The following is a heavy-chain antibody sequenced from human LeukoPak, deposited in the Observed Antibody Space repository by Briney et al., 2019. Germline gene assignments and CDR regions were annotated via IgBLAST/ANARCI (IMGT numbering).Heavy chain of an antibody. D-gene: IGHD3-22*01. CDR1: VGSFSGYY. J-gene: IGHJ5*02. CDR3: ARVHYYDRSWWFDP. V-gene: IGHV4-34*01. CDR2: INHSGST. Sequence: SETLSLTCAVYVGSFSGYYWTWIRQPPGKGLEWIGEINHSGSTNYTPSLKSRVTISVDTSKNQFSLKLSSVTAADTAVYYCARVHYYDRSWWFDPWGRGTLVTVSS.